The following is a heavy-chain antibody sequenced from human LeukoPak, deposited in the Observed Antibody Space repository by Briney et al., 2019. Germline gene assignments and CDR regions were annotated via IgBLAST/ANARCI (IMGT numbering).Heavy chain of an antibody. V-gene: IGHV3-15*01. J-gene: IGHJ4*02. CDR3: TCNLYCTTSSCYTLDN. CDR1: GVTFSNGW. CDR2: IKSKSERGTT. Sequence: GGSLGLSCAASGVTFSNGWMSWVRQAPGKGLEWVGRIKSKSERGTTDYAAPGKGRFTIPRDASTNTVCLHMNSLRTADAAVYFCTCNLYCTTSSCYTLDNWGQGTLVAVSP. D-gene: IGHD2-2*02.